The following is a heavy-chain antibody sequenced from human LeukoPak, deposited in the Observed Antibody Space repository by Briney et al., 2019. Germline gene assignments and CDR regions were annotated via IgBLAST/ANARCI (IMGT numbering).Heavy chain of an antibody. Sequence: GGSLRLSCAASGFTFSSYGMHWVRQAPGKGLVWVSRMNDDGSSTSYADSVKGRFTISRDNAKNTLYLQMNSLRAEDTAVYYCARDPYYYYMDVWGKGTTVTISS. J-gene: IGHJ6*03. V-gene: IGHV3-74*01. CDR2: MNDDGSST. CDR1: GFTFSSYG. CDR3: ARDPYYYYMDV.